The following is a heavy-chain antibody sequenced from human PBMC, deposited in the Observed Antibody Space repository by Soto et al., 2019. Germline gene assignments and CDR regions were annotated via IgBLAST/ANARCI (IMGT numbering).Heavy chain of an antibody. D-gene: IGHD2-2*01. V-gene: IGHV3-74*01. J-gene: IGHJ4*02. CDR1: GFTFSSYW. CDR3: ARGANQYYFDY. Sequence: EVQLVESGGGLVQPGGSLRLSCAASGFTFSSYWMHWVRQAPGKGLVWVSRINSDGSSTSYADSVKGRFTISRDSAKNTLYLQMNSLTAEDTAVYYCARGANQYYFDYWGQGTLVTVSS. CDR2: INSDGSST.